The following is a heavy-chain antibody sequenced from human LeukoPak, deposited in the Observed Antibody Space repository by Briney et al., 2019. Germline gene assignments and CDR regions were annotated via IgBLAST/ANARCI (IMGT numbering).Heavy chain of an antibody. CDR3: ARDSSHYSGSYLTSFDY. D-gene: IGHD1-26*01. CDR2: IYPGDSDT. CDR1: GYSFTSYW. V-gene: IGHV5-51*01. Sequence: GESLKISCKGSGYSFTSYWIGWVRQMPGKGLEWMGIIYPGDSDTRYSPSFQGQVTISADKSISTAYLQWSSLRAEDTALYYCARDSSHYSGSYLTSFDYWGQGTLVTVSS. J-gene: IGHJ4*02.